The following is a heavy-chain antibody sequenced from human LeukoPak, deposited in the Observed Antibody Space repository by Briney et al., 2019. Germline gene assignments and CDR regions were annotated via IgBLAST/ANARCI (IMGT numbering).Heavy chain of an antibody. CDR2: IIPILGTA. CDR3: ASSDGDYGINYFDY. CDR1: GGTFSSYA. Sequence: SVKVSCKASGGTFSSYAISRVRQAPGQGLEWMGGIIPILGTANYAQKFQGRVTITADKSTSTAYMELSSLRSEDTAVYYCASSDGDYGINYFDYWGQGTLVTVSS. J-gene: IGHJ4*02. V-gene: IGHV1-69*06. D-gene: IGHD4-17*01.